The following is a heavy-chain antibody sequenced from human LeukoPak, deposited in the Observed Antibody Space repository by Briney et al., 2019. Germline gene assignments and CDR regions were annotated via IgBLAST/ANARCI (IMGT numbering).Heavy chain of an antibody. J-gene: IGHJ6*02. CDR2: IYYSGST. CDR1: GGSISSYY. V-gene: IGHV4-59*12. CDR3: ARGGIAALYYGMDV. Sequence: PSETLSLTCTVSGGSISSYYWSWIRQPPGKGLEWIGYIYYSGSTNYNPSLKSRVTISVDTSKNQFSLKLSSVTAADTAVYYCARGGIAALYYGMDVWGQGTTVTVSS. D-gene: IGHD6-6*01.